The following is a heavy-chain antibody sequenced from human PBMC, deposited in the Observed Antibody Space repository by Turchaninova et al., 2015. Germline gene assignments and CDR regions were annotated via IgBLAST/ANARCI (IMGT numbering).Heavy chain of an antibody. V-gene: IGHV3-33*01. Sequence: GESLRLACEASGFSFTTYGRHWVRQAPGKGLEWAAVVSYDGIRKFYADSVKGRFTISRDDSRNTVYLKVKGLRVDDTAVYYCARDLATVTLDYWGQGTLVTVSS. J-gene: IGHJ4*02. CDR3: ARDLATVTLDY. CDR2: VSYDGIRK. D-gene: IGHD4-17*01. CDR1: GFSFTTYG.